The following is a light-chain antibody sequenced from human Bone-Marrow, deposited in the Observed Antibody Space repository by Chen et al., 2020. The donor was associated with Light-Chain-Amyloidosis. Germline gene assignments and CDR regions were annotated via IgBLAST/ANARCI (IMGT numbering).Light chain of an antibody. V-gene: IGKV3-15*01. J-gene: IGKJ4*01. CDR3: QQHYAWPLT. CDR1: QNINSN. CDR2: RAS. Sequence: DIVMTQSPATLSESPGERATRSCRASQNINSNLAWYQQKPGQAPRLLIYRASTRATGIPARFSGSGSGTDCTLTNSSLQPEDFAVYYCQQHYAWPLTFGGGTKVEI.